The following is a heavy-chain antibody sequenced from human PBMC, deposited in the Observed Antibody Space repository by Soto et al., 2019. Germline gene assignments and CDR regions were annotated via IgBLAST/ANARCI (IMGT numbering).Heavy chain of an antibody. V-gene: IGHV4-39*01. CDR2: IYYSGST. J-gene: IGHJ4*02. CDR3: ARAGGYCSGGSCYYFDY. CDR1: GGSISSSSYY. Sequence: SETLSLTCTVSGGSISSSSYYWGWIRQPPGKGLEWIGSIYYSGSTYYNPSLKSRVTISVDTSKNQFSLKLSSVTAADTAVYYCARAGGYCSGGSCYYFDYWGQGTLVTVSS. D-gene: IGHD2-15*01.